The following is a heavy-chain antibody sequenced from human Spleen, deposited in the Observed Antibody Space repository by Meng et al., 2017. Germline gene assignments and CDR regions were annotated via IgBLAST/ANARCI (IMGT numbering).Heavy chain of an antibody. J-gene: IGHJ4*02. CDR3: ARDEDISAAGKLFGDY. V-gene: IGHV1-2*06. D-gene: IGHD6-25*01. Sequence: ASMKVSCKPSGYNFPDYWLHWVRRAPGQGLEWMGRINPKSGDTHYAQKFQARVTMTGDTSISTAYMELSGLRSDDTAMYYCARDEDISAAGKLFGDYWGQGTLVTVSS. CDR2: INPKSGDT. CDR1: GYNFPDYW.